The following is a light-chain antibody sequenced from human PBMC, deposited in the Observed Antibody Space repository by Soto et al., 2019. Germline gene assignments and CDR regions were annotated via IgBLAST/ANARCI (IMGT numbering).Light chain of an antibody. CDR2: RDS. CDR1: NIGSKN. J-gene: IGLJ3*02. Sequence: SYELTQPLSVSVALGQTARITCGGNNIGSKNVHSYQQKPGQAPVLVIYRDSNRPSGIPERFSGSNSGNTATLTIGRAQAGDEADYYCQVWDSSTARVFGGGTKVTVL. CDR3: QVWDSSTARV. V-gene: IGLV3-9*01.